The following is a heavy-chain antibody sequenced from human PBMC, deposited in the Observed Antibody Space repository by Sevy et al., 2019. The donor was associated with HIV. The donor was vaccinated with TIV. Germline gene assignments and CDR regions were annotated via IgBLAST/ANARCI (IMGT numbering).Heavy chain of an antibody. V-gene: IGHV3-49*04. CDR2: IRGKRNGETK. CDR1: GFIFGDYT. J-gene: IGHJ6*02. CDR3: TRVEGAADWGMDV. Sequence: GGSLRLSCSASGFIFGDYTVSWVRQAPGKGLEWIAFIRGKRNGETKEYAASVRGRFTISRDDSKSIAYLQMNSLKTEDTAVYYCTRVEGAADWGMDVWGQGTTVTVSS. D-gene: IGHD1-26*01.